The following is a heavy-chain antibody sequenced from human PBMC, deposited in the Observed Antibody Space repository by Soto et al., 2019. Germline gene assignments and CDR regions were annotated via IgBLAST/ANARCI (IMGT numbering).Heavy chain of an antibody. CDR1: GFTFSSYG. Sequence: GGSLRLSCAASGFTFSSYGMHWVRQAPGKGLEWVAVIWYDGSNKYYADSVKGRFTISRDNSKNTLYLQMNSLRAEDTAVYYCARLPKGSLVTAWGQGTQVTVSS. J-gene: IGHJ4*02. D-gene: IGHD2-21*02. V-gene: IGHV3-33*01. CDR2: IWYDGSNK. CDR3: ARLPKGSLVTA.